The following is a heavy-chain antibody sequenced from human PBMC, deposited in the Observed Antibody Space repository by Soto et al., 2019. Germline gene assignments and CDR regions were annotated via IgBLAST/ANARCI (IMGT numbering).Heavy chain of an antibody. J-gene: IGHJ4*02. CDR1: GFTFSSYG. D-gene: IGHD2-15*01. CDR2: IWYDGSNK. V-gene: IGHV3-33*01. CDR3: ARETIGATITFDY. Sequence: GGSLRLSCAASGFTFSSYGMHWVRQAPGKGLEWVAVIWYDGSNKYYADSVKGRFTISRDNSKNTLYLQMNSLRAEDTVVYYCARETIGATITFDYWGQGTLVTVSS.